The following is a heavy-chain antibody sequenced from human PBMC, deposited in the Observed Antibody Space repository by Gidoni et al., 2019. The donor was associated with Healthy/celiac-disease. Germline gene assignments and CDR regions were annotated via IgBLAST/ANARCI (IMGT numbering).Heavy chain of an antibody. J-gene: IGHJ5*02. D-gene: IGHD2-2*01. CDR1: GYTFTSYY. Sequence: QVQLVQSGAEVKKPGASVKVSCKASGYTFTSYYMHWVRQAPGQGLEWMGIINPSGGSTSYAQKFQGRVTMTRDTSTSTVYMELSSLRSEDTAVYYCARDPVDGTDCSSTSCPPPNWFDPWGQGTLVTVSS. V-gene: IGHV1-46*01. CDR2: INPSGGST. CDR3: ARDPVDGTDCSSTSCPPPNWFDP.